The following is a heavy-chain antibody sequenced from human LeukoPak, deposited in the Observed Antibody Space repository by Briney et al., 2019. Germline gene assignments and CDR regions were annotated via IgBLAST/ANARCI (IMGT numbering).Heavy chain of an antibody. Sequence: SETLSLTCIVSGGSFSGYYWSWIRQPPGKGLEWIGEINHSGSTNYNPSLKSRVIISVDTSKNQFSLKLSSVTAADTAVYYCARVGYVGVVPAADNWFDPWGQGTLVTVSS. J-gene: IGHJ5*02. CDR3: ARVGYVGVVPAADNWFDP. CDR1: GGSFSGYY. CDR2: INHSGST. D-gene: IGHD2-2*01. V-gene: IGHV4-34*01.